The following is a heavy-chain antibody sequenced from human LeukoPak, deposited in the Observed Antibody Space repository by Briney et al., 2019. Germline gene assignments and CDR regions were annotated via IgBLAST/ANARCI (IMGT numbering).Heavy chain of an antibody. CDR1: GFTFSSYW. V-gene: IGHV3-7*01. D-gene: IGHD2-15*01. Sequence: GGSLRLSCAASGFTFSSYWMSWVRQAPGKGLEWVANIKKDGSEKYYVDSVKGRFTISRDNAKTSLYLQMNSLRAEETAVYSCARGPILGDLWGQGTLVIVSS. J-gene: IGHJ5*02. CDR3: ARGPILGDL. CDR2: IKKDGSEK.